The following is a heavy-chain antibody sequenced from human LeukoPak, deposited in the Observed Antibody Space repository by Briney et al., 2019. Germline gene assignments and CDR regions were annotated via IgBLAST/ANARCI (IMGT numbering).Heavy chain of an antibody. V-gene: IGHV5-51*01. J-gene: IGHJ6*03. D-gene: IGHD2-2*01. CDR1: GYSFTSYW. CDR3: ARLGGNIVVVPAATYYYYYMDV. Sequence: GESLKISCKGSGYSFTSYWIGWVRQMPGKGLEWMGIIYPGDSDTRYSPSFQGQVTISADKSISTAYLQWSSLKASDTAMYYCARLGGNIVVVPAATYYYYYMDVWGKGTTVTVSS. CDR2: IYPGDSDT.